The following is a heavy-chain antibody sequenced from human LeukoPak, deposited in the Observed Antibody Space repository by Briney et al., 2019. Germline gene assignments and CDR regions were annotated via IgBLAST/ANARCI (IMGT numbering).Heavy chain of an antibody. CDR2: IYYSGST. CDR1: GGSMSNYY. Sequence: PSETLSLTCTVSGGSMSNYYWTWMRQPPGKGLDWVGYIYYSGSTNYNPSLKSRVTISVDTSKNQFSLKLSSVTAADTAVYYCARLRDYGSGTYYNDYWGQGTLVTVSS. V-gene: IGHV4-59*08. D-gene: IGHD3-10*01. CDR3: ARLRDYGSGTYYNDY. J-gene: IGHJ4*02.